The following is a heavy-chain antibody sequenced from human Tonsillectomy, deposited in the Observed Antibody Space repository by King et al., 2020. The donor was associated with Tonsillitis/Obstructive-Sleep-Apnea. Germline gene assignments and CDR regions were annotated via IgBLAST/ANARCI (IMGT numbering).Heavy chain of an antibody. CDR3: ARERREYSRGWYEARAYYFDY. J-gene: IGHJ4*02. CDR2: INHSGST. CDR1: GGSFSGYY. V-gene: IGHV4-34*01. D-gene: IGHD6-19*01. Sequence: VQLQQWGEGLLKPSETLSLTCAVYGGSFSGYYWSWIRQPPGKGLEWIGEINHSGSTNYNPSLKSRVTISVDTSKNQFSLKLSSVTAADTAVYYCARERREYSRGWYEARAYYFDYWGQGTLVTVSS.